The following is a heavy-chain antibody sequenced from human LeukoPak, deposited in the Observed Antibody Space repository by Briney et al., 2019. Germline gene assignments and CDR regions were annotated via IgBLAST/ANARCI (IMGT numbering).Heavy chain of an antibody. CDR1: GSTLTELS. CDR3: ATTFPGIAKYYFDY. J-gene: IGHJ4*02. Sequence: ASVKVSCKVSGSTLTELSMHWVRQAPGKGLEWMGGFDPEDGETIYAQKFQGRVTMTEDTSTDTAYMELSSLRSEDTAVYYCATTFPGIAKYYFDYWGQGTLVTVSS. CDR2: FDPEDGET. D-gene: IGHD6-13*01. V-gene: IGHV1-24*01.